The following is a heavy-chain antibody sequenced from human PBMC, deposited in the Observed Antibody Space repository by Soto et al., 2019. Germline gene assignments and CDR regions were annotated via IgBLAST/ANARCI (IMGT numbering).Heavy chain of an antibody. CDR2: ISSSSSYI. V-gene: IGHV3-21*01. J-gene: IGHJ4*02. Sequence: GGSLRLSCAASGFTFSSYNMNWVRRAPGKGLEWVSSISSSSSYIYYADSVKGRFTISRDNAKNSLYLQMSSLRAEDTAVYYCARVHYYDSSAYYLWGQGTLVTSPQ. CDR1: GFTFSSYN. D-gene: IGHD3-22*01. CDR3: ARVHYYDSSAYYL.